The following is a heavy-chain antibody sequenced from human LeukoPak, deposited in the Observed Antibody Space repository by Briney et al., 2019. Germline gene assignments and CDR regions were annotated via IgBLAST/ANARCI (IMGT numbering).Heavy chain of an antibody. V-gene: IGHV4-34*01. Sequence: SVPQSLTCAVYGGSFSRYYWSWLRQPPGKGREWIGEINHSGSTNYNPSLKSRVTISVDTSKNQFSLKLSSVTAADTAVYYCAREQQRAERPLDAFDIWGQGTMVTVSS. J-gene: IGHJ3*02. CDR2: INHSGST. D-gene: IGHD6-13*01. CDR1: GGSFSRYY. CDR3: AREQQRAERPLDAFDI.